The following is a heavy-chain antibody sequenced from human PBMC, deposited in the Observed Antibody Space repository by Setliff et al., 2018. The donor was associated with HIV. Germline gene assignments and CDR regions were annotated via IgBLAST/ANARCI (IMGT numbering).Heavy chain of an antibody. CDR2: ISPNGNSM. V-gene: IGHV3-11*04. D-gene: IGHD5-18*01. CDR3: ARDDSNGNTDAFDI. CDR1: GFTFSDYY. Sequence: NPGGSLRLSCAASGFTFSDYYMTWIRQAPGKGLEWVSYISPNGNSMYYADSVKGRFTISRDNAKNSLYLQMNRLRAEDTALYYCARDDSNGNTDAFDIWGQGTTVTVSS. J-gene: IGHJ3*02.